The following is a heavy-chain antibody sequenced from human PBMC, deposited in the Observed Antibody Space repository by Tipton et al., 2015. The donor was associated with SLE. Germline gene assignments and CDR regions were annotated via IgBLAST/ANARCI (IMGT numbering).Heavy chain of an antibody. D-gene: IGHD6-6*01. V-gene: IGHV4-59*11. CDR3: ARVNFRWDYSSSYYFDY. CDR1: GASISSHY. Sequence: TLSLTCTVSGASISSHYWSWIRQPPGKGLEWIGYIHYSGSTNYNPSLKSRVTISVDTSKNQISLKLSSVTAADTAVYYCARVNFRWDYSSSYYFDYWGQGTLVTVSS. J-gene: IGHJ4*02. CDR2: IHYSGST.